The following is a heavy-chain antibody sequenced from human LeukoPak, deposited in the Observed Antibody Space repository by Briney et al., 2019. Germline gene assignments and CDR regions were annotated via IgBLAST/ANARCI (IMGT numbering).Heavy chain of an antibody. CDR1: GYHFTSNW. V-gene: IGHV5-51*01. D-gene: IGHD2-2*02. CDR3: ARVTGYCTTTRCHTYYYYGMDV. Sequence: GESLKISCKGSGYHFTSNWIGGVRQVPGKGLEGMGIIYPGDSETTYSPSLQGQVTISADKSISTAYMQWSSLKASDTAIYYCARVTGYCTTTRCHTYYYYGMDVWGQGTTVTVSS. CDR2: IYPGDSET. J-gene: IGHJ6*02.